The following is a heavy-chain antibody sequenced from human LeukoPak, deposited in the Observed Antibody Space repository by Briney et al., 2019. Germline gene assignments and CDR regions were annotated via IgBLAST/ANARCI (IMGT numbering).Heavy chain of an antibody. Sequence: ASVKVSCKASGYTFTSYYMHWVRQAPVQGLEWMGIINPSGGSTSYAQKFQGRVTMTRDTSTSTVYMELSSLRSEDTAVYYCAGSTAMTNFDYWGQGTLVTVSS. V-gene: IGHV1-46*03. D-gene: IGHD5-18*01. J-gene: IGHJ4*02. CDR1: GYTFTSYY. CDR2: INPSGGST. CDR3: AGSTAMTNFDY.